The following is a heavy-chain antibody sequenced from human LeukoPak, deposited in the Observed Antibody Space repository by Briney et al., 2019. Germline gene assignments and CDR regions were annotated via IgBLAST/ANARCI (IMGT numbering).Heavy chain of an antibody. CDR2: IYYSGST. V-gene: IGHV4-31*03. J-gene: IGHJ4*02. D-gene: IGHD3-22*01. CDR3: AREFDYYDSSGPTRLIDY. Sequence: SETLSLTCTDSGGSISSGGYYWSWIRQHPGKGLEWIGYIYYSGSTYYNPSLKSRVTISVDTSKNQFSLKLSSVTAADTAVYYCAREFDYYDSSGPTRLIDYWGQGTLVTVSS. CDR1: GGSISSGGYY.